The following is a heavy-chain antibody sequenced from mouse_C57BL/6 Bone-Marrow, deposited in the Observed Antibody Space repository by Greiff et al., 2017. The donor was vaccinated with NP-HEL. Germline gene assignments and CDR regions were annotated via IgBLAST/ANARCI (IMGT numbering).Heavy chain of an antibody. CDR3: ASYYGNWYFDV. J-gene: IGHJ1*03. CDR2: IWSGGST. CDR1: GFSLTSYG. Sequence: VMLVESGPGLVQPSQSLSITCTVSGFSLTSYGVHWVRQSPGKGLEWLGVIWSGGSTDYNAAFISRLSISKDNSKSQVFFKMNSLQADDTAIYYCASYYGNWYFDVWGTGTTVTVSS. V-gene: IGHV2-2*01. D-gene: IGHD1-1*02.